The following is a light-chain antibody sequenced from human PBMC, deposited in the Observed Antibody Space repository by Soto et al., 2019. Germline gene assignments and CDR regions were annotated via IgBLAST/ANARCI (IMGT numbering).Light chain of an antibody. Sequence: IEVTQSASTLSVSPGERATLSCRASQNVXNNLVWYEKKPGQAPRLLIXGQSTRAAGIPERFSGSGSGKEFTLTISGLQSDDFSVYYCQQFNKWPPWTFGQGTKVDIK. CDR3: QQFNKWPPWT. V-gene: IGKV3-15*01. CDR2: GQS. CDR1: QNVXNN. J-gene: IGKJ1*01.